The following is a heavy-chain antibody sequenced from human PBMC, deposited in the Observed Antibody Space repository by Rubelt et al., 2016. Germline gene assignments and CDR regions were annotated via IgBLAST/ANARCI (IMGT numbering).Heavy chain of an antibody. J-gene: IGHJ4*02. CDR3: ARDPTTAQAIDY. CDR1: GFTLNNYW. CDR2: IKYDGSAT. Sequence: GFTLNNYWMHWVRQAPGKGLVWVSEIKYDGSATNYADSVKGRFTISRDNAKNTVYLQMNSLRDEGTGVYYCARDPTTAQAIDYWGQGTLVTVSS. D-gene: IGHD1-1*01. V-gene: IGHV3-74*01.